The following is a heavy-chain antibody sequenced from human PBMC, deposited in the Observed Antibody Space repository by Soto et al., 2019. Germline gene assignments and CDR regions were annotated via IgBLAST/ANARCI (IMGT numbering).Heavy chain of an antibody. CDR2: SSATGAGT. D-gene: IGHD1-7*01. V-gene: IGHV3-23*01. CDR1: GFTSSSYG. J-gene: IGHJ4*02. CDR3: AKDRRAGGNYGFYSDF. Sequence: GGSLRLSCAASGFTSSSYGMTWVRQAPGKGLEWVSFSSATGAGTYYADSVKGRFTISRDNSKNTLYLQMTSLRADDTAVYYCAKDRRAGGNYGFYSDFWGQGALVTVSS.